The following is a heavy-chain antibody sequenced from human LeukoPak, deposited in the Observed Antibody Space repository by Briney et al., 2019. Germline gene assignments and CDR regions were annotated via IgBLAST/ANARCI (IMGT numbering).Heavy chain of an antibody. D-gene: IGHD3-9*01. CDR3: ARDGQYYDILTGHDY. CDR2: ISAYNGNT. J-gene: IGHJ4*02. V-gene: IGHV1-18*01. Sequence: ASVKVSCKASGYTFTSYGISWVRQAPGQGLEWMGWISAYNGNTNYAQKLQGRVTMTTDTSTSTAYMELRSLRSDDTAVYYRARDGQYYDILTGHDYWGQGTLVTVSS. CDR1: GYTFTSYG.